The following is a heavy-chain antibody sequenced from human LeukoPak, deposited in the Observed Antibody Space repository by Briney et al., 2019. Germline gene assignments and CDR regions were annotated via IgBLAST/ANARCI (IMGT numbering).Heavy chain of an antibody. J-gene: IGHJ3*02. CDR2: INHSGST. V-gene: IGHV4-34*01. CDR1: GGPFSGYY. CDR3: ASAAIMGPQTTVVTLGAFDI. Sequence: PSETLSLTCAVYGGPFSGYYWSWIRQPPGKGLEWIGEINHSGSTNYNPSLKSRVTISVDTSKNQFSQKLSSVTAADTAVYYCASAAIMGPQTTVVTLGAFDIWGQGTMVTVSS. D-gene: IGHD4-23*01.